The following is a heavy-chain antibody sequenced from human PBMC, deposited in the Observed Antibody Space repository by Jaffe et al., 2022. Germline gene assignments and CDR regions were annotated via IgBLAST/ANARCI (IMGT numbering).Heavy chain of an antibody. Sequence: QVQLQESGPGLVKPSGTLSLTCAVSGGSISSSNWWSWIRQPPGKGLEWIGEIYHSGSTNYNPSLKSRVTISVDKSKNQFSLKLSSVTAADTAVYYCARTRPGSVMRARGTLDDWGQGTLVTVSS. CDR2: IYHSGST. D-gene: IGHD3-16*01. V-gene: IGHV4-4*02. CDR1: GGSISSSNW. J-gene: IGHJ4*02. CDR3: ARTRPGSVMRARGTLDD.